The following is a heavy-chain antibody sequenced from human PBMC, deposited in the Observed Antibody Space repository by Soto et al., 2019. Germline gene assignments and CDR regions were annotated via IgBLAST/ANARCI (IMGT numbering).Heavy chain of an antibody. Sequence: GGSLGLSCAASGVIFSSYWMHWVRQAPGKGLVWVSRINSDGSSTSYADSVKGRFTISRDNAKNTLYLQMNSLRAEDTAVYYCAVAVAGPTAIGYWGQGTLVTVSS. CDR3: AVAVAGPTAIGY. CDR2: INSDGSST. CDR1: GVIFSSYW. V-gene: IGHV3-74*01. J-gene: IGHJ4*02. D-gene: IGHD6-19*01.